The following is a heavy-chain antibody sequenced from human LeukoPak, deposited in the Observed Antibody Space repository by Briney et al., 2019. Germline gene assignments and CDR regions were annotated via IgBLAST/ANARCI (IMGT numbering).Heavy chain of an antibody. D-gene: IGHD3/OR15-3a*01. J-gene: IGHJ4*02. CDR1: GVSISSSNSY. CDR2: IYYTGNT. V-gene: IGHV4-39*01. Sequence: SETLSLTCTVSGVSISSSNSYWGWIRQPPGKGLEWIGSIYYTGNTYYNASLKSRVTISIDTSKYQISLRLTSVTATDTAIYYCARQTGSGLFILPGGQGTLVTVSS. CDR3: ARQTGSGLFILP.